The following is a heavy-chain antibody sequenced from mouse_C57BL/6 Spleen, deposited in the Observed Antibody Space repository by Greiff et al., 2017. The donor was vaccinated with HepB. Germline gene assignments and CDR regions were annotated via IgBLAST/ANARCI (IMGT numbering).Heavy chain of an antibody. CDR2: IWSDGST. V-gene: IGHV2-6-1*01. Sequence: VKLMESGPGLVAPSQSLSITCTVSGFSLTSYGVHWVRQPPGKGLEWLVVIWSDGSTTYNSALKSRLSISKDNSKSQVFLKMNSLQTDDTAMYYCARHGGDYEGYFDYWGQGTTLTVSS. D-gene: IGHD2-4*01. CDR3: ARHGGDYEGYFDY. CDR1: GFSLTSYG. J-gene: IGHJ2*01.